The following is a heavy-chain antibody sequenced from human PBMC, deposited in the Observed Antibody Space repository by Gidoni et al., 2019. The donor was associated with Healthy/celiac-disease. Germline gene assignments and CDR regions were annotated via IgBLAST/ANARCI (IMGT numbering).Heavy chain of an antibody. CDR2: IYYSGST. V-gene: IGHV4-39*01. CDR3: ARTAGYYYDSSGYPFDY. CDR1: DGSISSSSYY. Sequence: QLQLQESGPGLVTPSQTLSLTCTVSDGSISSSSYYWGWLRQPPGKGLEWIGSIYYSGSTYYSPSLKSRVTISVDTSKNQFSLKLSSVTAADTAVYYCARTAGYYYDSSGYPFDYWGQGTLVTVSS. D-gene: IGHD3-22*01. J-gene: IGHJ4*02.